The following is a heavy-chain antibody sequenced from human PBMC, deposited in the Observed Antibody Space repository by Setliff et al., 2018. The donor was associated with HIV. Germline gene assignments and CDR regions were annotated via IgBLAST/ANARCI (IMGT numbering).Heavy chain of an antibody. D-gene: IGHD3-10*01. CDR1: GFTFSNYA. V-gene: IGHV3-7*03. Sequence: GGSLRLSCAASGFTFSNYAMSWVRQAPGKGLEWVANIKPDGSEKYYGDAVRDRFTPSRDNAGTSLYLHVDSLQPEDTAVYYCARGGARDVLLGFGLYYYDSWGQGTLVTVSS. J-gene: IGHJ4*02. CDR2: IKPDGSEK. CDR3: ARGGARDVLLGFGLYYYDS.